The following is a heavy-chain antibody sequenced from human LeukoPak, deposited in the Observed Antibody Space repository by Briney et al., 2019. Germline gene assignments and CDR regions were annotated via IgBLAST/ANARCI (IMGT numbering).Heavy chain of an antibody. CDR3: ARDGVAPSEAYYYYYMDV. CDR1: GYPFTDYF. V-gene: IGHV1-2*02. CDR2: INPNSGGT. J-gene: IGHJ6*03. D-gene: IGHD3-3*01. Sequence: PLASVKVSCKASGYPFTDYFIYWVRQAPGQGLEWMGWINPNSGGTNYAQDLQGRVTMTRDTSISTVYMELRSLRSEDTAVYYCARDGVAPSEAYYYYYMDVWGKGTTVTVSS.